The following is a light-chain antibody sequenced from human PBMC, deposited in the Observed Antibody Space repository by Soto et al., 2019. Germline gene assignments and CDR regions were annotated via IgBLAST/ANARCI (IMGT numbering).Light chain of an antibody. CDR3: QHYTIYSDA. Sequence: DIPMTQSPSTLSGSLGDRVTITCRASQTISSWLAWYQQKPGKAPKLLIYKASTLKSWVPSWFSCIGSGTVYTLTISSLHPDDFATYYCQHYTIYSDAFGQGTKVQLK. CDR1: QTISSW. CDR2: KAS. J-gene: IGKJ1*01. V-gene: IGKV1-5*03.